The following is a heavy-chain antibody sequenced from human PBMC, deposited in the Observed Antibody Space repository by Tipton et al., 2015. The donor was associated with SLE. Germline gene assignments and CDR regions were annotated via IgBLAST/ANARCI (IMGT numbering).Heavy chain of an antibody. D-gene: IGHD6-19*01. CDR3: ARHERWPHFDY. CDR2: INHSGNT. CDR1: GASIGTSNYY. Sequence: TLSLTCTVSGASIGTSNYYWSWIRQPPGKGLEWIGGINHSGNTYYNPSLKSRVTISVDTSKNQFSLKVSSMTAADTAVYYCARHERWPHFDYWGQGSLVTVSS. J-gene: IGHJ4*03. V-gene: IGHV4-39*07.